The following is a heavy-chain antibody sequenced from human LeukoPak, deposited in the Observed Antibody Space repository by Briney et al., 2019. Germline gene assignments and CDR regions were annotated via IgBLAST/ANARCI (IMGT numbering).Heavy chain of an antibody. J-gene: IGHJ4*02. D-gene: IGHD6-13*01. Sequence: PGGSLRPSCAASGFTFRSHTINWVRQAPGKGLEWVSSISSNGYYIYYADSVKGRFTISRDNAKNSLYLQMDSLRAEDTAMYYCAREGGTYSSNLDYFDYWGQGTLVTVSS. CDR2: ISSNGYYI. CDR1: GFTFRSHT. V-gene: IGHV3-21*01. CDR3: AREGGTYSSNLDYFDY.